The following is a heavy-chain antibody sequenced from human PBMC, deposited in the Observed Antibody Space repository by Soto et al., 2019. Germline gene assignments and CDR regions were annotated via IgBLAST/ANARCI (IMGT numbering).Heavy chain of an antibody. V-gene: IGHV5-10-1*01. CDR3: ARRYDILTGPDAFDI. Sequence: GESLKISCKGSGYSFTSYWISWVRQMPVKGLEWMGRIDPSDSYTNYSPSFQGHVTISADKSISTAYLQWSSLKASDTAMYYCARRYDILTGPDAFDIWGQGTMVTVS. CDR2: IDPSDSYT. CDR1: GYSFTSYW. D-gene: IGHD3-9*01. J-gene: IGHJ3*02.